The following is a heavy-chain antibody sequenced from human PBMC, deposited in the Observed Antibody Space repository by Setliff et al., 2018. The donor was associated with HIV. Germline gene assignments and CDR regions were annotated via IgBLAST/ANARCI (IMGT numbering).Heavy chain of an antibody. Sequence: LSLTCTVSGGSISGGSYYWSWIRQPPGKGLEWIGYIYYSGSTNYNPSLKSRVTISVDTSNNQFTLKLSSVTAADTAVYYCARGGGTSSPIDYHYYIDVWGKGTTVTVSS. V-gene: IGHV4-61*01. CDR2: IYYSGST. D-gene: IGHD6-6*01. J-gene: IGHJ6*03. CDR1: GGSISGGSYY. CDR3: ARGGGTSSPIDYHYYIDV.